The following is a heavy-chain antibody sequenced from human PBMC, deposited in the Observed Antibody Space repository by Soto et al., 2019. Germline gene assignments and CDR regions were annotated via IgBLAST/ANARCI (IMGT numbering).Heavy chain of an antibody. Sequence: QVQLQESGPGLVKSSQTRSLTCTVSGGSISSGGYYWSWIRQHPGKGLEWIGYIYYSGSTYYNPSLKSRVTISVDTSKNQFSLKLSSVTTADTAVYYCARDKGAAAGYFQHWGQGTLVTVSS. V-gene: IGHV4-31*03. D-gene: IGHD6-25*01. J-gene: IGHJ1*01. CDR3: ARDKGAAAGYFQH. CDR2: IYYSGST. CDR1: GGSISSGGYY.